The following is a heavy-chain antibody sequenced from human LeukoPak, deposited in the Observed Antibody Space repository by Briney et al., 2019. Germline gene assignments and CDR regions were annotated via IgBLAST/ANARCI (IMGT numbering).Heavy chain of an antibody. J-gene: IGHJ6*02. CDR2: INPNSGGT. V-gene: IGHV1-2*02. Sequence: ASVKVSCKASGYTFTGYYVHWVRQAPGQGLEWMGWINPNSGGTNYAQKFQGRVTMTRDTSISTAYMELSRLRSDDTAVYYCARDYGDSGYYYGMDVWGQGTTVTVSS. CDR1: GYTFTGYY. D-gene: IGHD4-17*01. CDR3: ARDYGDSGYYYGMDV.